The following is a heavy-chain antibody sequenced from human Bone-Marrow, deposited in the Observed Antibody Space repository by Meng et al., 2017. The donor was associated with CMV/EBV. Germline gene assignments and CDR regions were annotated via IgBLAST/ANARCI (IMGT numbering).Heavy chain of an antibody. CDR3: ARDGDYYDSSGPFFGYYFDY. CDR1: GFTFSSYA. D-gene: IGHD3-22*01. J-gene: IGHJ4*02. Sequence: GESLKISCAASGFTFSSYAMHWVRQAPGKGLEWVAVISYDGSNKYYADSVKGRFTISRDNSKNTLYLQMNSLRAEDTAVYYCARDGDYYDSSGPFFGYYFDYWGQGTLVTVSS. CDR2: ISYDGSNK. V-gene: IGHV3-30-3*01.